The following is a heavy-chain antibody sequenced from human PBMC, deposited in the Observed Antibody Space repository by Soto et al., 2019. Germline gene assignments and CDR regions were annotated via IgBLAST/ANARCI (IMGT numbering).Heavy chain of an antibody. CDR1: GYSFTSYW. D-gene: IGHD3-16*01. Sequence: PGESLKISCKGSGYSFTSYWISWVRQIPGKGLEWMGRIDPSDSYTNYSPSFQGHVTISADKSISTAYLQWSSLKASDTAMYYCARHGGWLKLDDAFDTWGQGKMVTVSS. V-gene: IGHV5-10-1*01. J-gene: IGHJ3*02. CDR3: ARHGGWLKLDDAFDT. CDR2: IDPSDSYT.